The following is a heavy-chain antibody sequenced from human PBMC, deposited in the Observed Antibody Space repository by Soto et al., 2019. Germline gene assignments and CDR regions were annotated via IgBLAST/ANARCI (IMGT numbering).Heavy chain of an antibody. Sequence: ESGGGLVQPGGSLRLSYSASGFTFSTYSMNWVRQAPGKGLEWVSYISSRSYTIYYVDSVKGRFTISRDNAKNSLYLQMNSLRDEDTAVYYCARGGSSSDNGMDVWGQGTTVTVSS. V-gene: IGHV3-48*02. D-gene: IGHD3-16*01. CDR3: ARGGSSSDNGMDV. CDR2: ISSRSYTI. J-gene: IGHJ6*02. CDR1: GFTFSTYS.